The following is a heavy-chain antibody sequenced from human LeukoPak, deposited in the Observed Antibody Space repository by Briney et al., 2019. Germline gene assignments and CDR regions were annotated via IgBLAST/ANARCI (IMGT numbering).Heavy chain of an antibody. J-gene: IGHJ4*02. CDR3: ARGSQWTNGVTDF. Sequence: GGSLRLSCAASGFTFSDCNMNWVRQAPGKGLEWVSSITTTGTHTYYADSVKGRFTISRDNAKNSLYLQMISLRAEDTAVYYCARGSQWTNGVTDFWGQGTLVTVSS. CDR2: ITTTGTHT. CDR1: GFTFSDCN. D-gene: IGHD6-19*01. V-gene: IGHV3-21*01.